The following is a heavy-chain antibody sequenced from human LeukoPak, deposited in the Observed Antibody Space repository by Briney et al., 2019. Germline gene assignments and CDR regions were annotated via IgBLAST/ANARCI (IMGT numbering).Heavy chain of an antibody. Sequence: ASVKVSYNTSEYLDTGYYMQWMPQSPGLRVEWLGWINLSSGVTKYAPKFQGRVTMTRDPSITTAYMELSRLRSDDTAVYYCASWVGGDEPVGSFVYWGQGALVTVS. V-gene: IGHV1-2*02. J-gene: IGHJ4*02. CDR3: ASWVGGDEPVGSFVY. CDR2: INLSSGVT. CDR1: EYLDTGYY. D-gene: IGHD3-10*01.